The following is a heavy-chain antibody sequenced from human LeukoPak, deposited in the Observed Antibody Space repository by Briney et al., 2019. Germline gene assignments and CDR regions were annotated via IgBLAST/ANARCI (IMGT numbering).Heavy chain of an antibody. CDR3: AKNADRGAYCRGGSCYPYYYYYMDV. D-gene: IGHD2-15*01. J-gene: IGHJ6*03. Sequence: GGSLRLSCAASGFTFSSYAMSWVRQAPGKGLEWVSAIRGSGDRTHYADSVKGRFTISTDNSKNTLYLQMNSLTVEDTAIYYCAKNADRGAYCRGGSCYPYYYYYMDVWGTGTTVTISS. V-gene: IGHV3-23*01. CDR2: IRGSGDRT. CDR1: GFTFSSYA.